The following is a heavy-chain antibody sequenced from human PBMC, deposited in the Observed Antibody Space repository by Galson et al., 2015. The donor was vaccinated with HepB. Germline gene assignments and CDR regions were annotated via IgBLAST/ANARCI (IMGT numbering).Heavy chain of an antibody. V-gene: IGHV3-21*05. J-gene: IGHJ2*01. D-gene: IGHD4-17*01. CDR2: ISSSSSYI. CDR1: GFTFSTYS. CDR3: ARDHHGDYESDWYFDL. Sequence: SLRLSCAASGFTFSTYSMNWVRQAPGKGLEWVSYISSSSSYIYYADSVKGRFTISRDNAKNSLYLQMNSLRAEDTAVYYCARDHHGDYESDWYFDLWGRGTLVTVSS.